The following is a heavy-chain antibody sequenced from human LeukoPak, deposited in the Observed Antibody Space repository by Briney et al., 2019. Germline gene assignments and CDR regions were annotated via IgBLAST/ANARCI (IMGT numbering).Heavy chain of an antibody. D-gene: IGHD2-2*01. J-gene: IGHJ4*02. Sequence: GGSLRLSCAASGFTFSSYGMHWDRQAPGKGLEWVAFIRYDGSNKYYADSVKGRFTISRDNSKNTLYLQMNSLRAEDTAVYYCAKVPAAATGGFDYWGQGTLVTVSS. CDR2: IRYDGSNK. V-gene: IGHV3-30*02. CDR1: GFTFSSYG. CDR3: AKVPAAATGGFDY.